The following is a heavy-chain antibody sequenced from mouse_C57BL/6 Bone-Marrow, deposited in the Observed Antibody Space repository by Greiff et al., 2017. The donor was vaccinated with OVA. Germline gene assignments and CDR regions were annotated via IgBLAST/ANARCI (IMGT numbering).Heavy chain of an antibody. CDR1: GFTFSSYA. CDR3: TRLLDAMDY. J-gene: IGHJ4*01. CDR2: ISSGGDYI. V-gene: IGHV5-9-1*02. D-gene: IGHD2-1*01. Sequence: LVYSGAGLVKPGGSLKLSCASSGFTFSSYAMSWVRQTPEKRLEWFAYISSGGDYIYYAYTVKGRFTISRDNARNTLYLQMSSLKSEDTAMYYCTRLLDAMDYWGQGTSVTVSS.